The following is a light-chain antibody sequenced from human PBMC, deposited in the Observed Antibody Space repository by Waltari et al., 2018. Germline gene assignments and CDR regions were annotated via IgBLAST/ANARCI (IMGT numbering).Light chain of an antibody. Sequence: STRATGTCCSNLALNQQQPDLAPALRISIAATTSTGIPTRFSVSGSGTEFNLTISSLHSEDFAIYYCQQYHSGPPIFTFGPGTKVDIK. J-gene: IGKJ3*01. CDR2: IAA. CDR1: GTCCSN. V-gene: IGKV3-15*01. CDR3: QQYHSGPPIFT.